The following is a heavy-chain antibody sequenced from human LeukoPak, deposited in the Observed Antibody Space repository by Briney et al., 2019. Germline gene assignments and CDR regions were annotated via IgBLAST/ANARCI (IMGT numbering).Heavy chain of an antibody. CDR3: AKDLTIVAMIISL. V-gene: IGHV3-23*01. J-gene: IGHJ4*02. D-gene: IGHD5-12*01. CDR2: ISGSGYST. Sequence: GGTLRLSCAASGFSFSSYGMSWVRQAPGKGLEWVSTISGSGYSTYYADSVKGRFTISRDNSKNTLYLQMNSLRAEDTAVYYCAKDLTIVAMIISLWGQGTLVTVSS. CDR1: GFSFSSYG.